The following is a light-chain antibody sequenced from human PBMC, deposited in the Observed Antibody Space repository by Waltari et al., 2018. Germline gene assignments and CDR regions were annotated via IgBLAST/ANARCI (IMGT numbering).Light chain of an antibody. CDR2: GNT. V-gene: IGLV1-40*01. Sequence: QSVLTQPPSVSGAPGQRVTISCPGSSSHIWANYDAPWYQQVPGTAPTLLTHGNTHRPSGVPDRFSASKSGTSASLAITGLQADDEADYYCQSYDSSLSRYVFGSGTEVTVL. CDR1: SSHIWANYD. J-gene: IGLJ1*01. CDR3: QSYDSSLSRYV.